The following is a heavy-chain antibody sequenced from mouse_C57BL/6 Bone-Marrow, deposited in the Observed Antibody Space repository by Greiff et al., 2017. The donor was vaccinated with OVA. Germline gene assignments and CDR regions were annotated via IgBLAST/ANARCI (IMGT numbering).Heavy chain of an antibody. V-gene: IGHV1-19*01. D-gene: IGHD2-5*01. J-gene: IGHJ4*01. CDR2: INPYNGGT. CDR1: GYTFTDYY. CDR3: ANSNYRYYAMDY. Sequence: EVQLQQSGPVLVKPGASVKMSCKASGYTFTDYYMNWVKQSHGKSLEWIGVINPYNGGTSYNQKFKGKATLTVDKSSSTAYMGLNSLTSEDSAVYYCANSNYRYYAMDYWGQGTSVTVSS.